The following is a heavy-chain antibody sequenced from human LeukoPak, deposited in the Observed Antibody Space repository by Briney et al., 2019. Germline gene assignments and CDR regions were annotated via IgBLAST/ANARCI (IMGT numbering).Heavy chain of an antibody. J-gene: IGHJ3*02. D-gene: IGHD2-2*02. CDR2: IYSGGST. Sequence: GGSLRLSCAASGFTVSSNYMSWVRQAPGKGLEWVSVIYSGGSTYYADSVKGRFTIFRDNSKNTLYLQMNSLRAEDTAVYYCAKDCSSTSCYTGGAFDIWGQGTMVTVSS. CDR1: GFTVSSNY. CDR3: AKDCSSTSCYTGGAFDI. V-gene: IGHV3-66*01.